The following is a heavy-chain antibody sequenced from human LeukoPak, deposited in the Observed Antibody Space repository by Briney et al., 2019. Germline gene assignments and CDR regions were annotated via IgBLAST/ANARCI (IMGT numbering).Heavy chain of an antibody. CDR3: AREQSGSGGWCTVDY. CDR1: GFTFSTYA. J-gene: IGHJ4*02. V-gene: IGHV3-23*01. CDR2: IRSSGDRS. Sequence: GGSLRLSCAASGFTFSTYAISWVRQAPGKGLEWVSAIRSSGDRSYYADSVKGRFTISRDNSKDTLYLQMNSLRAEDTAVYFCAREQSGSGGWCTVDYWGQGTLVTVSS. D-gene: IGHD6-19*01.